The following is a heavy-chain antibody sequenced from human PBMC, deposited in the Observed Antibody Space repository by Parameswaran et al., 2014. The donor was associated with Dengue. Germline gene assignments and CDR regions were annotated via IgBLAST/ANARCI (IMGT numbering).Heavy chain of an antibody. CDR2: ISGSGGST. V-gene: IGHV3-23*01. Sequence: WIRQPPGKGLEWVSAISGSGGSTYYADSVKGRFTISRDNSKNTLYLQMNSLRAEDTAVYYCAKDIQNFLGYCSGGSCYGRWGQGTLVTVSS. CDR3: AKDIQNFLGYCSGGSCYGR. J-gene: IGHJ4*02. D-gene: IGHD2-15*01.